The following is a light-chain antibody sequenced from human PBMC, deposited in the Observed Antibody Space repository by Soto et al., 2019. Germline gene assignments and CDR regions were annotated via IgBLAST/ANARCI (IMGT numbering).Light chain of an antibody. Sequence: EIVMTQSPATLSVSPGERATLSCRASQSVSSNLAWYQQKPGQAPRLLIYGASTTATGIPARFSGSGSGTEFTLTISSLQSEDFAVYSCQQYNNWPPTFGQGTKVDIK. CDR1: QSVSSN. V-gene: IGKV3-15*01. J-gene: IGKJ1*01. CDR2: GAS. CDR3: QQYNNWPPT.